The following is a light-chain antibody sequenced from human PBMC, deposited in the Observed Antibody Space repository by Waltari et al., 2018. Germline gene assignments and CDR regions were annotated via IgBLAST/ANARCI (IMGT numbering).Light chain of an antibody. CDR2: WAS. V-gene: IGKV4-1*01. Sequence: DVVMTQSPDSLAVTLGERATINCKSSQSVLNSFNNKNYLAWYQHKPGQPPNLLISWASTRESGVPDRFSGSGSGTNFTLTISSLQAEDVAVYYCQQYYSTPPTFGQGTKLEIK. J-gene: IGKJ2*01. CDR1: QSVLNSFNNKNY. CDR3: QQYYSTPPT.